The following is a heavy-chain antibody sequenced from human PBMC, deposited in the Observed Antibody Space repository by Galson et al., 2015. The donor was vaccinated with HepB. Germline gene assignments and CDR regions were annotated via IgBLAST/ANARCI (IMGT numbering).Heavy chain of an antibody. D-gene: IGHD3-3*01. CDR2: IKQDGSEK. J-gene: IGHJ5*01. CDR3: ARSKFYDFWSGYYIDNWFDS. CDR1: GFTFSSYW. V-gene: IGHV3-7*03. Sequence: SLRLSCAASGFTFSSYWMSWVRQAPGKGLELVANIKQDGSEKYYVDSVKGRFTISRDNAKNSLYLQMNSRRAEDTAVYYWARSKFYDFWSGYYIDNWFDSWGQGTLVTVSS.